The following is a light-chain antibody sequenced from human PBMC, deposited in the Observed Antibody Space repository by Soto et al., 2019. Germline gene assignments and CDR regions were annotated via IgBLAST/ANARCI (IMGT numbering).Light chain of an antibody. V-gene: IGKV1-5*01. Sequence: DIQMTQSTSTLSGPVVDGVSINFRAGKSGSNWLAWYQQKPGKAPKLLIYDASSLETGVPSRFSGSGSATEFTLTTSNLQPDDFATSYCQQYKSYSPWTFGQGTKVDIK. CDR1: KSGSNW. J-gene: IGKJ1*01. CDR3: QQYKSYSPWT. CDR2: DAS.